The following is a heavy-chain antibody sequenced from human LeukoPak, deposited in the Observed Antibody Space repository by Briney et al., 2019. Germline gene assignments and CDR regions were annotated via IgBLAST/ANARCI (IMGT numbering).Heavy chain of an antibody. Sequence: ASVKVSCKASGYTFTYYYMHWVRQAPGQGLEWMGWINPNSGGTNYAQKFQGRVTMTRDTSISTAYMELSRLRSDDTAVYYCARPGVLWFGGDWYFDLWGRGTLVTVSS. CDR2: INPNSGGT. J-gene: IGHJ2*01. CDR1: GYTFTYYY. D-gene: IGHD3-10*01. CDR3: ARPGVLWFGGDWYFDL. V-gene: IGHV1-2*02.